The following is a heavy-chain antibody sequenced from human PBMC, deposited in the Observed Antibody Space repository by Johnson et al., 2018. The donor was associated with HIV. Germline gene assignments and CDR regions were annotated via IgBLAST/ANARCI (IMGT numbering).Heavy chain of an antibody. J-gene: IGHJ3*02. CDR2: ISYDGSNK. Sequence: QVLLVESGGGLVQPGRSLRLSCAASGFTFDDYAMHWVRQAPGKGLEWVAVISYDGSNKYYADSVKGRFTISRDNSKNTLYLQMNSLRAEDTAVYYCAREIPQHWLVRRGAFDIWGQGTMVTVSS. CDR1: GFTFDDYA. V-gene: IGHV3-30*03. CDR3: AREIPQHWLVRRGAFDI. D-gene: IGHD6-19*01.